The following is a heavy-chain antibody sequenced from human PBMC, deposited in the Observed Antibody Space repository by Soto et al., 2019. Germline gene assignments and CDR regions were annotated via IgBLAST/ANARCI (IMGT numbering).Heavy chain of an antibody. V-gene: IGHV1-18*01. CDR2: ISAYNGNT. D-gene: IGHD3-9*01. CDR3: ARDPEAYDILTGHHPTWWFDP. J-gene: IGHJ5*02. CDR1: GYTFTSYG. Sequence: ASVKVSCKASGYTFTSYGISWVRQAPGQGLEWMGWISAYNGNTNYAQKLQGRVTMTTDTSTSTAYMELRSLRSDDTAVYYCARDPEAYDILTGHHPTWWFDPWGQGTLVTVSS.